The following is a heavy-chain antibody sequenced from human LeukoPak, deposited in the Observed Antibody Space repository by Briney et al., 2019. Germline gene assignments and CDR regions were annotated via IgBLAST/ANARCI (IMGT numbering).Heavy chain of an antibody. CDR2: INHSGST. J-gene: IGHJ6*03. CDR3: ARDKGIGSSAQYYYYMDV. Sequence: SETLSLTCAVYGGSFSGYYWSWIRQPPGKGLEWIGEINHSGSTNYNPSLKSRVTISVDTSKNQFSLKLSSVTAADTAVYYCARDKGIGSSAQYYYYMDVWGKGTTVTVSS. CDR1: GGSFSGYY. V-gene: IGHV4-34*01. D-gene: IGHD3-10*01.